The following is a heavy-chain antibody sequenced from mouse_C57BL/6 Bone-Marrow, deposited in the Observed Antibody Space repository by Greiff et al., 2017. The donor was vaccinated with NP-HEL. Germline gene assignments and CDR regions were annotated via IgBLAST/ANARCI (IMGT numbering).Heavy chain of an antibody. CDR2: IHPNSGST. CDR1: GYTFTSYW. CDR3: ARGGERLRDPPYAMDY. Sequence: QVQLQQPGAELVKPGASVKLSCKASGYTFTSYWMHWVRQRPGQGLEWIGMIHPNSGSTNYNEKFKSKATLTVDKSSSTAYMQLSSLTSEDSAVYYCARGGERLRDPPYAMDYWGQGTSVTVSS. V-gene: IGHV1-64*01. J-gene: IGHJ4*01. D-gene: IGHD3-2*02.